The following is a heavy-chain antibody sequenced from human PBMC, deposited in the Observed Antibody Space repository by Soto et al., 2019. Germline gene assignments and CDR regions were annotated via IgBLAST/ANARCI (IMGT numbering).Heavy chain of an antibody. D-gene: IGHD6-19*01. CDR1: GFTFSSYA. CDR2: ISGSGDST. Sequence: EVQLLESGGGSVQPGGSLRLSCAASGFTFSSYAMSWVRQAPGKGLEWVSGISGSGDSTYYADSVKGRFTISRDNSKKTVYLQMNSLRAEDTAVYYCAKGVPGIAVAGTGYFQHWGQGTLVTVSS. J-gene: IGHJ1*01. CDR3: AKGVPGIAVAGTGYFQH. V-gene: IGHV3-23*01.